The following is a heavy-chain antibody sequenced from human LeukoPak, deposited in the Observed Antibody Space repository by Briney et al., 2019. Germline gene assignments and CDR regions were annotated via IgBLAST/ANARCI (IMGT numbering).Heavy chain of an antibody. CDR2: INPHTGGT. D-gene: IGHD3-3*01. J-gene: IGHJ4*02. CDR3: GRDWELRFHQGGLDY. CDR1: GYTFTCYY. Sequence: GASVKVSCKASGYTFTCYYMHWVRQAPGQGLEWMGWINPHTGGTNYAQKFQGRVTMTRDTSISTAYMELSGLRSDDTVVYYCGRDWELRFHQGGLDYWGQGTLVTVSS. V-gene: IGHV1-2*02.